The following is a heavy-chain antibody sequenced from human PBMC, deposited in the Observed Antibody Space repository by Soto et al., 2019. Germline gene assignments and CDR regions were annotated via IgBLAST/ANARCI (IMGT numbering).Heavy chain of an antibody. Sequence: PSETLSLTCTVSGGSISSGGYYWSWIRQHPGKGLEWIGYIYYSGSTYYNPSLKSRVTISVDTSKNQFSLKLSSVTAADTAVYYCARGLDYYDSRARFDPWGQGTLVTVSS. D-gene: IGHD3-22*01. CDR1: GGSISSGGYY. V-gene: IGHV4-31*03. CDR3: ARGLDYYDSRARFDP. J-gene: IGHJ5*02. CDR2: IYYSGST.